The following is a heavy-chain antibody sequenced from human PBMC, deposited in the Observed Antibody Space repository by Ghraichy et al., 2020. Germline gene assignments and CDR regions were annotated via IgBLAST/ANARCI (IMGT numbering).Heavy chain of an antibody. V-gene: IGHV1-2*02. D-gene: IGHD5-18*01. CDR2: SNPNSGAT. CDR3: ARVPGGYNYQLDF. Sequence: ASVKVSCKASGYSFTDYYMHWVRQAPGQGLEWMGWSNPNSGATNYAQKFQGRVTMTMDTSITTAYMELSRLKSDDTAVYYCARVPGGYNYQLDFWGQGTLVAVSS. CDR1: GYSFTDYY. J-gene: IGHJ4*02.